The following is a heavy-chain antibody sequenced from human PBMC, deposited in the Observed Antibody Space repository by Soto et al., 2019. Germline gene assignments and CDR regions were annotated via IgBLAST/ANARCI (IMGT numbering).Heavy chain of an antibody. D-gene: IGHD3-10*01. V-gene: IGHV3-30*03. CDR3: VGGQYYFDY. Sequence: QVQLVESGGGVVQPGRSLRLSCAASGFPFTSYGMHWVREGPDKGLAWAAIISYDGSDKYYADSVKGRFTISRDNSKNTLYLQMNSLRPEDTALYYCVGGQYYFDYRGQGTMVIVSS. CDR2: ISYDGSDK. J-gene: IGHJ4*02. CDR1: GFPFTSYG.